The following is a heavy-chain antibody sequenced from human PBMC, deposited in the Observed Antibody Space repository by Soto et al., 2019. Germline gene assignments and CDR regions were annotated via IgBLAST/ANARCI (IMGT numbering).Heavy chain of an antibody. J-gene: IGHJ4*02. V-gene: IGHV1-2*02. CDR3: ARERYYDFWSGYYSFGDFDY. Sequence: ASVKVSCKASGYSFTGYSMHWVRQAPGQRLEWMGWINPKNGDTKYARKFQGRVTITRDTSTSTVYMELSSLRSEDTAVYYCARERYYDFWSGYYSFGDFDYWGQGTLVTVS. D-gene: IGHD3-3*01. CDR2: INPKNGDT. CDR1: GYSFTGYS.